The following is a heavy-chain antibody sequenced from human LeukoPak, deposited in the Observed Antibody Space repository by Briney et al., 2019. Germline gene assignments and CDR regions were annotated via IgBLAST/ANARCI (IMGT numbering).Heavy chain of an antibody. V-gene: IGHV3-30*02. J-gene: IGHJ3*02. CDR1: GFTFSSYG. CDR3: ARGLSSGWYGADAFDI. CDR2: IRYDGSNK. D-gene: IGHD6-19*01. Sequence: GGSLRLSCAASGFTFSSYGMHWVRQAPGKGLEWVAFIRYDGSNKYYADSVKGRFTISRDNSKNTLYLQMNSLRAEDTAVYYCARGLSSGWYGADAFDIWGQGTMVTVSS.